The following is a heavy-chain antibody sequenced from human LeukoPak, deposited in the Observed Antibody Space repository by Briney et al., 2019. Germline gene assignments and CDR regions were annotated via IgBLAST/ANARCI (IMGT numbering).Heavy chain of an antibody. CDR2: INPSGGST. V-gene: IGHV1-46*01. Sequence: ASVKVSCKASGYTFTSYYMHWVRQAPGQGLEWMGIINPSGGSTGYAQKFQGRVTMTRDMSTSTVYMELSSLRSEDTAVYYCARDRKQQLDFDYWGQGTLVTVSS. CDR3: ARDRKQQLDFDY. CDR1: GYTFTSYY. D-gene: IGHD6-13*01. J-gene: IGHJ4*02.